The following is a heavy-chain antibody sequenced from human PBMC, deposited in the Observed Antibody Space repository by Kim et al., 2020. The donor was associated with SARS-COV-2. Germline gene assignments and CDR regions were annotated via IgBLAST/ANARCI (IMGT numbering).Heavy chain of an antibody. D-gene: IGHD3-9*01. CDR1: GFTVSTNY. Sequence: GGSLRLSCAASGFTVSTNYLSWVRQAPGKGLELVSVIFSVGSTQYADSVRGRFTISRDNSNNTLYLQMSSLRVEDTAVYYCARDALLIYWGQGTLVTVSS. CDR2: IFSVGST. V-gene: IGHV3-53*01. J-gene: IGHJ4*02. CDR3: ARDALLIY.